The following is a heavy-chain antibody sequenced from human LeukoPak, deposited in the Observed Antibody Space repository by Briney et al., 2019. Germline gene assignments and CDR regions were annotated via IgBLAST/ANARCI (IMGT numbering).Heavy chain of an antibody. CDR2: INHSGST. CDR3: ARTSCPGSSSCPFDY. D-gene: IGHD6-13*01. J-gene: IGHJ4*02. CDR1: GGSFSGYY. Sequence: PSETLSLTCAVYGGSFSGYYWSWIRQPPGKGLERIGEINHSGSTNYNPSLKSRVTISVDTSKNQFSLKLSSVTAADTAVYYCARTSCPGSSSCPFDYWGQGTLVTVSS. V-gene: IGHV4-34*01.